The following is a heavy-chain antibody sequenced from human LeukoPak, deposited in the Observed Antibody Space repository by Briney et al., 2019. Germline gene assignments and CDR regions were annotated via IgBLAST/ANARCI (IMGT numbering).Heavy chain of an antibody. CDR3: ARSAYYDFWSGYFDAFDI. CDR1: GGSISSYY. D-gene: IGHD3-3*01. J-gene: IGHJ3*02. CDR2: IYYSGST. V-gene: IGHV4-59*12. Sequence: SETLSLTCTVSGGSISSYYWSWIRQPPGKGLEWIGYIYYSGSTNYNPSLKSRVTMSVDTSKNQFSLKLSSVTAADTAVYYCARSAYYDFWSGYFDAFDIWGQGTMVTVSS.